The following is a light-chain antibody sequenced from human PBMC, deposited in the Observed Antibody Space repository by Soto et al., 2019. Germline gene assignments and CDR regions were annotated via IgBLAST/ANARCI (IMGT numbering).Light chain of an antibody. CDR1: QGISSY. CDR2: AAS. V-gene: IGKV1-9*01. Sequence: DIQLTQSPSFLSASVGDRVTITCRASQGISSYLAWYQQKPGKAPKLLIYAASTLQSGVPSGFSGSGSGTEFTLTISSLQPEDFATYYCQQPNGLTFGGGTKVEIK. CDR3: QQPNGLT. J-gene: IGKJ4*01.